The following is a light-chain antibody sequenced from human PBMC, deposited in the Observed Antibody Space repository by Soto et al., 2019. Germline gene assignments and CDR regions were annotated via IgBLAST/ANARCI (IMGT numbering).Light chain of an antibody. V-gene: IGLV1-40*01. Sequence: QSVLTQPPSVSGAPGQRVTISCTGTRSNIGPGYDVHWYQQLPGTAPKVLIYDNNNRPSGVPDRFSGSKSGTSASLAITGLQAEDEADYYGQSYDSSLRVVVFGGGTKRTVL. CDR3: QSYDSSLRVVV. CDR2: DNN. J-gene: IGLJ2*01. CDR1: RSNIGPGYD.